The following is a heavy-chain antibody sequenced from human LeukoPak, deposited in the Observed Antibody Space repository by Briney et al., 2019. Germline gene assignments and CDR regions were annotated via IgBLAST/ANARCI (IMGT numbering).Heavy chain of an antibody. V-gene: IGHV4-34*01. CDR2: INHSGST. D-gene: IGHD3-3*01. CDR3: ASAIWRAFDY. J-gene: IGHJ4*02. CDR1: GGSFSGYY. Sequence: SETLSLTCAVYGGSFSGYYWSWIRQPPGKGLEWIGEINHSGSTNYNPSLKSRVTISVDTSKNQFSPKLSSVTAADTAVYYCASAIWRAFDYWGQGTLVTVSS.